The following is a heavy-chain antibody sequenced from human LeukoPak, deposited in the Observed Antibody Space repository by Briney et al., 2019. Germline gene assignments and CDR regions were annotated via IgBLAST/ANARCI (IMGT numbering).Heavy chain of an antibody. CDR2: ISGSGGNT. V-gene: IGHV3-23*01. D-gene: IGHD6-6*01. J-gene: IGHJ3*02. CDR1: GFTFSNYA. Sequence: PGGSLRLSCAASGFTFSNYAMSWVRQAPGKGLEWVSGISGSGGNTYYADSVKGRFTISRDNSKNTLYLQMNSLRAEDTAVYYCAKDRRIEQLVRDAFDIWGQGTMVTVSS. CDR3: AKDRRIEQLVRDAFDI.